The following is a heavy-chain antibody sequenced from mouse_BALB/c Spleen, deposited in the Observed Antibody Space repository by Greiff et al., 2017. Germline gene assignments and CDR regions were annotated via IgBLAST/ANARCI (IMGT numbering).Heavy chain of an antibody. V-gene: IGHV14-1*02. D-gene: IGHD6-2*01. Sequence: EVQLQESGAELVRPGALVKLSCKASGFNIKDYYMHWVKQRPEQGLEWIGWIDPENGNTIYDPKFQGKASITADTSSNTAYLQLSSLTSEDTAVYYCARWGVSYYFDYWGQGTTLTVSS. J-gene: IGHJ2*01. CDR3: ARWGVSYYFDY. CDR1: GFNIKDYY. CDR2: IDPENGNT.